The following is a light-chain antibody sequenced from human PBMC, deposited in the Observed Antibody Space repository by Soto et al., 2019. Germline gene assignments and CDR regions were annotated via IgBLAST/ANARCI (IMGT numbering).Light chain of an antibody. V-gene: IGLV1-40*01. CDR2: GNS. Sequence: QSVLTQPPSVSGAPGQRVTISCTGISSNIGAGYDVHWYQQLPGTAPKLLIYGNSNRPSGVPDRFSGSKSGTSASLAITGHQAEHEADYYCQSYDSSLSGYVVFGGGTQLTVL. J-gene: IGLJ2*01. CDR3: QSYDSSLSGYVV. CDR1: SSNIGAGYD.